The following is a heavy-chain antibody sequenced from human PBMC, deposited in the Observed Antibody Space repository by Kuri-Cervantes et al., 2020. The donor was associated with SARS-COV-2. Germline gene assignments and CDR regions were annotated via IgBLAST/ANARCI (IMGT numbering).Heavy chain of an antibody. J-gene: IGHJ2*01. CDR3: ARDLDGYYYARSGYYFGRAPPKHWHFDL. D-gene: IGHD3-22*01. V-gene: IGHV3-7*04. Sequence: GESLKISCAASGFTFSNYWMSWVRQSPGKGLEWVANIKQDGSEKYYVDSVKGRFIISRDNAKNSLYLQMNSLRAEDTAVYCCARDLDGYYYARSGYYFGRAPPKHWHFDLWGRGTLVTVSS. CDR1: GFTFSNYW. CDR2: IKQDGSEK.